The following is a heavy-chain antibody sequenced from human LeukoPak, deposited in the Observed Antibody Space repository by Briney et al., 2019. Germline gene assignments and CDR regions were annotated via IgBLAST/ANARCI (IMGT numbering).Heavy chain of an antibody. D-gene: IGHD2-2*02. Sequence: EGSLRLSCAASGFTVSSNYMTWVRQAPGKGLEWVSVIYSGGSTHYADSVKGRFTISRDNSKNTLYLHMNSLRAEDTAVYYCARVRYPSNWFDPWGQGTLVTVSS. J-gene: IGHJ5*02. CDR2: IYSGGST. V-gene: IGHV3-53*01. CDR3: ARVRYPSNWFDP. CDR1: GFTVSSNY.